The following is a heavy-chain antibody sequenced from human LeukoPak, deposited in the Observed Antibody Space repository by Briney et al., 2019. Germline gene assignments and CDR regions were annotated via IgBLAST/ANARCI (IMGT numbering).Heavy chain of an antibody. J-gene: IGHJ4*02. D-gene: IGHD6-6*01. V-gene: IGHV3-66*01. CDR3: ARGRPRDY. CDR2: IYSGGST. Sequence: GGSLRLSCAASGFTVSSNYMNWVRQAAGKGLEWVSVIYSGGSTYYADSVKGRFTISRDNSKNTVYLQMNSLRADDTAVYYCARGRPRDYWGQGTLVTVSS. CDR1: GFTVSSNY.